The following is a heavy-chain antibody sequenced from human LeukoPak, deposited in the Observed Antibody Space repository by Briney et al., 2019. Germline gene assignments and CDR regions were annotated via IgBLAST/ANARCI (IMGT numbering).Heavy chain of an antibody. V-gene: IGHV1-69*04. D-gene: IGHD1-26*01. J-gene: IGHJ4*02. CDR1: GGTFSSYA. CDR2: IIPILGIA. CDR3: AIGIVGATTQGYYFDY. Sequence: SVTVSCKASGGTFSSYAISWVRQAPGQGLEWMGRIIPILGIANYAQKFQGRVTITADKSTSTAYMELSSLRSEDTAVYYCAIGIVGATTQGYYFDYWGQGTLVTVSS.